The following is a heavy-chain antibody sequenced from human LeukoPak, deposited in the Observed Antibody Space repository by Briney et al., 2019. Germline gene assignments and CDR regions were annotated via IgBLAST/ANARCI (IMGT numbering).Heavy chain of an antibody. CDR3: ATGRAARLSPFDH. Sequence: GGSLRLSCAASGFTFSSYGMHWVRQAPGKGLEWVAFIRYDGSNKYYADSVKGRFTISRDNSKNTLYLQMNSLRAEDTAVYYCATGRAARLSPFDHWGRGTLVTVSS. V-gene: IGHV3-30*02. J-gene: IGHJ4*02. CDR2: IRYDGSNK. CDR1: GFTFSSYG. D-gene: IGHD6-6*01.